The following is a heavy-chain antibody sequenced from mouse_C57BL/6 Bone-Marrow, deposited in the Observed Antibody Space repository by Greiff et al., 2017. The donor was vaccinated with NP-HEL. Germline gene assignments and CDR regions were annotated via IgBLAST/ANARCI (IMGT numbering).Heavy chain of an antibody. J-gene: IGHJ1*03. D-gene: IGHD1-1*01. Sequence: VKLVESGPELVKPGASVKISCKASGYAFSSSWMNWVKQRPGKGLEWIGRIYPGDGDTNYNGKFKGKATLTADKSSSTAYMQLSSLTSEDSAVYFCARSYYYGSDWYFDVWGTGTTVTVSS. V-gene: IGHV1-82*01. CDR3: ARSYYYGSDWYFDV. CDR1: GYAFSSSW. CDR2: IYPGDGDT.